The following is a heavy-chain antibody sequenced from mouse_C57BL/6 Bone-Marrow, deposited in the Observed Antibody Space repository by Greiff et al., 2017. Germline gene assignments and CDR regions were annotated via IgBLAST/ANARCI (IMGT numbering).Heavy chain of an antibody. Sequence: VQLKESGPGLVKPSQSLSLTCSVTGYSITSGYYWNWIRQFPGNKLEWMGYISYDGSNNYNPSLKNRISITRDTSKNQFFLKLNSVTTEDTATYYCARGGNYNYWGQGTTLTVSS. CDR3: ARGGNYNY. V-gene: IGHV3-6*01. J-gene: IGHJ2*01. CDR2: ISYDGSN. CDR1: GYSITSGYY. D-gene: IGHD2-1*01.